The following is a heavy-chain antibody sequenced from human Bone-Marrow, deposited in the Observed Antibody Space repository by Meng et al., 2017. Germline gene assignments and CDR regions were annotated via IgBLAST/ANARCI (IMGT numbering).Heavy chain of an antibody. CDR2: IDPNNDHT. CDR3: ARVVIRGYEVLGY. V-gene: IGHV1-2*06. J-gene: IGHJ4*02. Sequence: QVRLVQSGPEVKKPGASVKLSCKPSGYTFAAYWIHWLRPAPGQGLEWMGRIDPNNDHTQYAQNFQGRVTMTSDTSISTVYMELNGLRSDDTAVYYCARVVIRGYEVLGYCGQGTLVTVSS. CDR1: GYTFAAYW. D-gene: IGHD3-10*01.